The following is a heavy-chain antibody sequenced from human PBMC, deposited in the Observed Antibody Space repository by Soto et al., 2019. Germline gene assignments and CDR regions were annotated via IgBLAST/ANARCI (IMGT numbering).Heavy chain of an antibody. CDR2: IYYSGNT. CDR1: GESISSGDHY. D-gene: IGHD2-15*01. V-gene: IGHV4-30-4*01. Sequence: LSLTCTVSGESISSGDHYWSWVRQSPGEGLEWIGFIYYSGNTYYNPSLKSRVSMSVDTSNNQFSLKLNSVTAADTAVYYCARDAGYCNSVSCYPYNMDVWGQGTTVTVSS. J-gene: IGHJ6*02. CDR3: ARDAGYCNSVSCYPYNMDV.